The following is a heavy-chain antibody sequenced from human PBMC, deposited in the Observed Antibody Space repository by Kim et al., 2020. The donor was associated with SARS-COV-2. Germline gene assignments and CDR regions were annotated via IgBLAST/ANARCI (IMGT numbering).Heavy chain of an antibody. CDR3: AREDIAVAGTPFDY. CDR1: GFTFSSDW. CDR2: IKQDGSER. J-gene: IGHJ4*02. Sequence: GGSLRLSCAASGFTFSSDWMNWVRQAPGQGLEWVANIKQDGSERSYVDSVKGRFTISRDNAKNSLYLQMNSLTAEDTAVDYCAREDIAVAGTPFDYWGQGTLVTVSS. D-gene: IGHD6-19*01. V-gene: IGHV3-7*01.